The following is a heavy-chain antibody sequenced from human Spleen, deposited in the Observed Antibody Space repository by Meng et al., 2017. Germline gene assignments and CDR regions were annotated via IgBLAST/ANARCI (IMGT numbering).Heavy chain of an antibody. J-gene: IGHJ4*02. CDR1: GGSFSDYY. V-gene: IGHV4-34*01. CDR2: INHSGST. CDR3: ARGPTTMAHDFDY. D-gene: IGHD4-11*01. Sequence: QVALTRGGAGLLEPSETLSLTCAVYGGSFSDYYWSWIRQPPGKGLEWIGEINHSGSTNYNPSLESRATISVDTSQNNLSLKLSSVTAADSAVYYCARGPTTMAHDFDYWGQGTLVTVSS.